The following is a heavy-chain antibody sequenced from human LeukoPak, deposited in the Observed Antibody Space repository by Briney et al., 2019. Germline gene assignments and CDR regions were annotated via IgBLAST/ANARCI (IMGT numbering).Heavy chain of an antibody. CDR2: IYYSGST. CDR1: GGSISSSSYY. D-gene: IGHD1-26*01. Sequence: SETLSLTCTVSGGSISSSSYYWGWIRQPPGKGLEWIGSIYYSGSTYYNPSLKSRDTISVDTSKNQFSLKLSSVTAADTAVYYCARLNPQVGATYFDYWGQGTLVTVSS. J-gene: IGHJ4*02. CDR3: ARLNPQVGATYFDY. V-gene: IGHV4-39*01.